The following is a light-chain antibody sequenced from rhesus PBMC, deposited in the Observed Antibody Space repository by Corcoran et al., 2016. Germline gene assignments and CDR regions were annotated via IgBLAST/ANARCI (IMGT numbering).Light chain of an antibody. Sequence: EIVLTQSPATLSLSPGERATLPCRASQSVSRSLAWYQQKPGQTPRLLMYDASTRATGIPDRFSGRGSGTDFTLTSSRLEPEDFGVYYCQQSTNWPWMFGQGTKVEIK. V-gene: IGKV3-42*02. CDR2: DAS. CDR3: QQSTNWPWM. CDR1: QSVSRS. J-gene: IGKJ1*01.